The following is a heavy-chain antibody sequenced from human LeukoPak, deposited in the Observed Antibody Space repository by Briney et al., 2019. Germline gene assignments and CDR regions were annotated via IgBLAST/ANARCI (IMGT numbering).Heavy chain of an antibody. Sequence: PGRSLRLSCAASGFTFSSYGTHWVRQAPGKGLEWVAVISYDGSNKYYADSVKGRFTISRDNSKNTLYLQMNSLRAEDTAVYYCTRDHYYDRSGYSDYFDYWGQGTLVTVSS. CDR1: GFTFSSYG. CDR3: TRDHYYDRSGYSDYFDY. V-gene: IGHV3-30*03. J-gene: IGHJ4*02. CDR2: ISYDGSNK. D-gene: IGHD3-22*01.